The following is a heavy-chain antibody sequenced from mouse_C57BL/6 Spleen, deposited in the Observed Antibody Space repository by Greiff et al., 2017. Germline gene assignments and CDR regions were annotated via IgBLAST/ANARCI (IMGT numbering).Heavy chain of an antibody. CDR1: GFSLTSYG. CDR3: ARNFPIYYDYDWYFDV. J-gene: IGHJ1*03. CDR2: IWSGGST. V-gene: IGHV2-2*01. D-gene: IGHD2-4*01. Sequence: QVQLQQSGPGLVQPSQSLSITCTVSGFSLTSYGVHWVRQSPGKGLEWLGVIWSGGSTDYNAAFISRLSISKDNSKSQVFFKMNSLQADDTAIYYCARNFPIYYDYDWYFDVWGTGTTVTVSS.